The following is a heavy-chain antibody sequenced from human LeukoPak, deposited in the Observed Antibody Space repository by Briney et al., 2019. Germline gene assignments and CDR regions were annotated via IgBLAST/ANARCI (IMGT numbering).Heavy chain of an antibody. CDR1: GYSFSTHW. CDR2: IYAGDFDT. CDR3: AKQRNNNADS. V-gene: IGHV5-51*01. J-gene: IGHJ4*02. Sequence: GESLKISCKGSGYSFSTHWIGWVRQMPGKGLEWLGIIYAGDFDTRYSPSFQGQVTISVDRSINTAYLQWSSLKASDTAIYYCAKQRNNNADSWGQGTLVTVSS. D-gene: IGHD1-14*01.